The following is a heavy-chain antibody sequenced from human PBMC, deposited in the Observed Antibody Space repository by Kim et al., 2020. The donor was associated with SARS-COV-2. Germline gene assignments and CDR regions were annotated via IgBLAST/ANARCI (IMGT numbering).Heavy chain of an antibody. V-gene: IGHV4-39*07. CDR3: ARGQEGMPLTYSSSWVDHETNWFDP. J-gene: IGHJ5*02. CDR1: GGSISSSSYY. Sequence: SETLSLTCTVSGGSISSSSYYWGWIRQPPGKGLEWIGSIYYSGSTYYNPSLKSRVTISVDTSKNQFSLKLSSVTAADTAVHYCARGQEGMPLTYSSSWVDHETNWFDPWGQGTLVTVSS. D-gene: IGHD6-13*01. CDR2: IYYSGST.